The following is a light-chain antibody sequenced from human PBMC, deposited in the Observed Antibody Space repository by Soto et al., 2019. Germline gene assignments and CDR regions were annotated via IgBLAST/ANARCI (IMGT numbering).Light chain of an antibody. CDR2: AAS. J-gene: IGKJ2*01. CDR3: QQSYSTLMYT. Sequence: DIQMTQSPSSLLAFVGERVPITCRASQSISSNLNWYQQKPGKAPKLLIYAASSLQSGVPSRFSGSGSGTDFTLTISSLQPEDFATYYCQQSYSTLMYTFGQGTKLEIK. CDR1: QSISSN. V-gene: IGKV1-39*01.